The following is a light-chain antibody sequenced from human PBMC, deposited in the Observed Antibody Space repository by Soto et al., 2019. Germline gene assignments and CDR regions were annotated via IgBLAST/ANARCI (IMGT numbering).Light chain of an antibody. Sequence: LVNSDGNTYLNWFQQRPGQSPRRLIYKVSNRESGVPDRFSGSRSGTDFPLKLTRLEAEDVRAYYCMQGTYWPPTFGGGTKVDTK. CDR1: LVNSDGNTY. CDR3: MQGTYWPPT. CDR2: KVS. J-gene: IGKJ4*01. V-gene: IGKV2-30*01.